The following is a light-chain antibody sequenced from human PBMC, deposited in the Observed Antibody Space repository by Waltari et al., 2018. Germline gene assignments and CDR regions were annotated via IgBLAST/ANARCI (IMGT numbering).Light chain of an antibody. CDR3: MQALQTPVT. J-gene: IGKJ1*01. CDR1: QSLLHSNGYNY. CDR2: LGS. Sequence: DIVMTQSPLSLPVTTGEPASISCRSSQSLLHSNGYNYLDWYLQKPGQSPQLLISLGSNRASGVPDRFSGSGSGTDFTLKISRVEAEDVGVYYCMQALQTPVTFGQGTKVEIK. V-gene: IGKV2-28*01.